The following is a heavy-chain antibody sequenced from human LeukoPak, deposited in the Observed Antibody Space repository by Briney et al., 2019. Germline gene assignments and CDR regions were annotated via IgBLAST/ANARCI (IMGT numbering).Heavy chain of an antibody. D-gene: IGHD3-9*01. Sequence: PSETLSLTCTVSGGSIRSYYWRWIRQPAGKGLEWIGRIYTSGSTNYNPSLKSRVTMPVDTSKNQFSLKLSSVTAADTAVYYCARERVSGYYHYYFDYWGQGTLVTVSS. CDR2: IYTSGST. CDR1: GGSIRSYY. CDR3: ARERVSGYYHYYFDY. V-gene: IGHV4-4*07. J-gene: IGHJ4*01.